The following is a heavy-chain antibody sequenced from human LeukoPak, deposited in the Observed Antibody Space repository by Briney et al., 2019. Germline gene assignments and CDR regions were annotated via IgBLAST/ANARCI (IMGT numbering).Heavy chain of an antibody. V-gene: IGHV4-31*02. CDR3: ARTSNIYGGFYMDV. J-gene: IGHJ6*03. D-gene: IGHD2-2*02. CDR1: GGSISRGGYY. CDR2: IYYTGTT. Sequence: PSETLSLTCTVSGGSISRGGYYWSWIRQHPGKGLEWIAYIYYTGTTNSIPSLRSRVMVSADTPKNQFSLRLSSVTAADTAVYYCARTSNIYGGFYMDVWGKGTTVTVSS.